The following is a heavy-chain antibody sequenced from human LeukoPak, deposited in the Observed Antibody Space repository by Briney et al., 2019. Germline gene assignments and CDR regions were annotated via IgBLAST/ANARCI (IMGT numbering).Heavy chain of an antibody. V-gene: IGHV4-30-2*01. CDR2: IYHSGHT. Sequence: SETLSLTCAVSGDSISSGGYSWSWIRQPPGKGLEWIGYIYHSGHTYYNPSLKSRVTISVDKSKNQFSLKLSSVTAAGTAVYYCARDDYYYGMDVWGKGTTVTVSS. J-gene: IGHJ6*04. CDR1: GDSISSGGYS. CDR3: ARDDYYYGMDV.